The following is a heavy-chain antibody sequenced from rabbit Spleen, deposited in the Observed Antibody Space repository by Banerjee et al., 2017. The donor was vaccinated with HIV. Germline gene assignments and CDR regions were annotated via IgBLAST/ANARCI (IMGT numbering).Heavy chain of an antibody. CDR2: IYVGDGST. J-gene: IGHJ5*01. CDR1: GFDFSSSYY. D-gene: IGHD4-1*01. Sequence: EESGGDLVKPGASLTLTCKAAGFDFSSSYYMCWVRQAPGKGPEWIACIYVGDGSTYYASWVNGRFTISRSTSLNTVTLQMTSLTAADTATYFCARVVVAGVDWLDLWGQGTLVTVS. CDR3: ARVVVAGVDWLDL. V-gene: IGHV1S47*01.